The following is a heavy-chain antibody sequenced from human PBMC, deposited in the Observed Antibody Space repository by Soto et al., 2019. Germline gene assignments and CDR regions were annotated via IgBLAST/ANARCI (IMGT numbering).Heavy chain of an antibody. V-gene: IGHV3-23*01. Sequence: PGGSLRLSCAASGFTFSSYAMSWVRQAPGKGLEWVSAISGSGGSTYYADSVKGRFTIFRDNSKNTLYLQMNSLRAEDTAVYYCAKLRFWSGYPDYFDYWGQGTLVTVSS. CDR1: GFTFSSYA. CDR2: ISGSGGST. J-gene: IGHJ4*02. D-gene: IGHD3-3*01. CDR3: AKLRFWSGYPDYFDY.